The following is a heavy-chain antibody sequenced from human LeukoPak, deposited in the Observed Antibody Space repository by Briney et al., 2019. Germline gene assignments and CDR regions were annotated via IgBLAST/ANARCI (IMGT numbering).Heavy chain of an antibody. CDR2: ISGSGGST. J-gene: IGHJ4*02. V-gene: IGHV3-23*01. CDR1: GFTFSSYA. D-gene: IGHD1-26*01. CDR3: AKLLVGAYLGQQGINDY. Sequence: GGSLRLSCAASGFTFSSYAMSWVRQAPGKGLEWVSAISGSGGSTYYADSVKGRFTISRDNSKNTLYLQMNSLRAEDTAVYYCAKLLVGAYLGQQGINDYWGQGTLVTVSS.